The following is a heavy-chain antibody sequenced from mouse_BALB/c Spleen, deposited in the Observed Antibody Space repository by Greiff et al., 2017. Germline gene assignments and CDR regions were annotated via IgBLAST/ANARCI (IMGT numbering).Heavy chain of an antibody. J-gene: IGHJ4*01. Sequence: LVKTGASVKISCKASGYSFTGYYMHWVKQSHGNSLEWIGYITCYNGATSYNQKFKGKATFTVDTSSSTAYMQFNSLTSEDSAVYYCARQGYAMDYWGQGTSVTVSS. V-gene: IGHV1S34*01. CDR3: ARQGYAMDY. CDR1: GYSFTGYY. CDR2: ITCYNGAT.